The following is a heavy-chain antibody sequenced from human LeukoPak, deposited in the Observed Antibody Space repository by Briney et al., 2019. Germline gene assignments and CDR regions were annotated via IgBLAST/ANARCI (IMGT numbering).Heavy chain of an antibody. CDR1: GYTLTELS. V-gene: IGHV1-24*01. D-gene: IGHD6-13*01. CDR3: ATVSFEQQLADWFDP. J-gene: IGHJ5*02. CDR2: FDPEDGET. Sequence: ASVKVSCKVSGYTLTELSMHWVRQAPGNGLEWMGGFDPEDGETIYAQKFQGRVTMTEDTSTDTAYMELSSLRSEDTAVYYCATVSFEQQLADWFDPWGQGTLVTVSS.